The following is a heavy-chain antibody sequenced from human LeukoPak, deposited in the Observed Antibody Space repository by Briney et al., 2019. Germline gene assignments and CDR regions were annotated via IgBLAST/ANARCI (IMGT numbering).Heavy chain of an antibody. CDR2: IYTSGST. CDR1: GGSISSGSYY. Sequence: SQTLSLTCTVSGGSISSGSYYWSWIRQPAGKGLEWIGRIYTSGSTNYNPSLKSRVTISVDTSKNQFSLRLSSVTAADTAVYYCARGDKITIFGVVTPPWFDPWGQGTLVTVSP. D-gene: IGHD3-3*01. CDR3: ARGDKITIFGVVTPPWFDP. J-gene: IGHJ5*02. V-gene: IGHV4-61*02.